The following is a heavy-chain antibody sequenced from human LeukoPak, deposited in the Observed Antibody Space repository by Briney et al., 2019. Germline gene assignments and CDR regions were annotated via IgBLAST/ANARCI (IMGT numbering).Heavy chain of an antibody. D-gene: IGHD2-15*01. J-gene: IGHJ4*02. CDR1: GFTFSSYG. V-gene: IGHV3-33*01. Sequence: GGSLRLSCAASGFTFSSYGMHWVRQAPGKGLEWVAVIWYDGSNKYYADSVKGRFTFSRDNSKNTLYLQMNSLRAEDTAVYYCARDTRYCSGGSCLPQAYYFDYWGQGTLVTVSS. CDR3: ARDTRYCSGGSCLPQAYYFDY. CDR2: IWYDGSNK.